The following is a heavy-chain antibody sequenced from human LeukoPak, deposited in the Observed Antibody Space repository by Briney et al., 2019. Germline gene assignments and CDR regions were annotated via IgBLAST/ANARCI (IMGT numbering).Heavy chain of an antibody. CDR2: MNPNSGNT. Sequence: ASVKVSCKASGYTFTSYDINWLRQGTGQGLEWMGWMNPNSGNTGYAQKFQGRVTMTRNTSMSTAYMELSSLRSEDTAVYYCAIRTHVDIVATLGERVKKGLDYWGQGTPVTVSS. D-gene: IGHD5-12*01. CDR3: AIRTHVDIVATLGERVKKGLDY. CDR1: GYTFTSYD. V-gene: IGHV1-8*01. J-gene: IGHJ4*02.